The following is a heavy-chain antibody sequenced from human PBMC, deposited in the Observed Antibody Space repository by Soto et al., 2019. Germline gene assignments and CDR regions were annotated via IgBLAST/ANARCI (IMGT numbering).Heavy chain of an antibody. Sequence: PSETLSLTCNVSGASISSRNYYWGWIRQPPGKGLEWFGSIFYSGSTYYNPSLKSRVTISIVTSQNQFSLRLTPVTAADTAVYYCVRHPRIMVPRQHDYYFDTWGPGNLVTVSS. D-gene: IGHD2-8*01. CDR1: GASISSRNYY. CDR2: IFYSGST. V-gene: IGHV4-39*01. CDR3: VRHPRIMVPRQHDYYFDT. J-gene: IGHJ4*02.